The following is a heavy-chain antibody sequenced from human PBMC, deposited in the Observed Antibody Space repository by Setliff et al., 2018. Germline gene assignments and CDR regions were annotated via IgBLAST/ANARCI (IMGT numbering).Heavy chain of an antibody. D-gene: IGHD3-3*01. J-gene: IGHJ6*03. CDR3: ARMSGFQYMDV. CDR1: GGTFSHYY. V-gene: IGHV4-34*01. Sequence: SETLSLTCAAYGGTFSHYYWTWIRQSPGKGLEWIGEINHSGSTNYNPSLKSRVTISIDTSKDQFSLRMSSVSAADAAVYYCARMSGFQYMDVWGKGTTVTVSS. CDR2: INHSGST.